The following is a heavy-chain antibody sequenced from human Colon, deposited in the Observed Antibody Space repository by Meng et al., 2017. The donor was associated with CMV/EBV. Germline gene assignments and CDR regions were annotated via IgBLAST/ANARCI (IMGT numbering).Heavy chain of an antibody. D-gene: IGHD1-26*01. CDR2: ISAYTGDT. J-gene: IGHJ1*01. CDR3: VRESQSGSYIYLQH. CDR1: GYTFTNYG. Sequence: QGQSVQAGAEVKKPGASVKVSCKASGYTFTNYGISWVRQAPGQGLEWMGWISAYTGDTYYAQKFQGRVTMTTDTSTSTAYMELRSLRSDDTAVYYCVRESQSGSYIYLQHWGQGTLVTVSS. V-gene: IGHV1-18*01.